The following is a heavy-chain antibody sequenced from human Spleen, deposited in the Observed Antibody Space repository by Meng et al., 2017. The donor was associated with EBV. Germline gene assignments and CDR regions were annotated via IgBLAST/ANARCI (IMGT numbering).Heavy chain of an antibody. V-gene: IGHV1-69*01. CDR1: GGTFSSDA. CDR3: ARTYCSSTSCYGGGDY. CDR2: IIPIFGTA. J-gene: IGHJ4*02. D-gene: IGHD2-2*01. Sequence: GRGVKKAGCLGKVSGKASGGTFSSDAISGVRQAPGQGLEWMGGIIPIFGTANYAQKFQGRVTITADESTSTAYMELSSLRSEDTAVYYCARTYCSSTSCYGGGDYWGQGTLVTVSS.